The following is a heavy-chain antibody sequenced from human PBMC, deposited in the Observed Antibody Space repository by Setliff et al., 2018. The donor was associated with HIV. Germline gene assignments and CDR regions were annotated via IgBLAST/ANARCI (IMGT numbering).Heavy chain of an antibody. Sequence: TSETLSLTCTVSGGSVYTASYYWGWIRQPPGKGLEWIGSFYHRGRTYYNPSLKSRVTISVDTSKKQFSLKLSSVTAADTAVYYCARSYCGGDCSLVVDTFWFDPWGQGTLVTVSS. CDR2: FYHRGRT. J-gene: IGHJ5*02. V-gene: IGHV4-38-2*02. CDR3: ARSYCGGDCSLVVDTFWFDP. D-gene: IGHD2-21*01. CDR1: GGSVYTASYY.